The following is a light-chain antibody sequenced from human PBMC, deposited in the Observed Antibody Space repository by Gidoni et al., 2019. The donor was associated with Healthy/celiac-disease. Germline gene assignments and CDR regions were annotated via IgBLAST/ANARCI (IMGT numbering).Light chain of an antibody. CDR2: GAS. CDR1: QSVSSN. V-gene: IGKV3-15*01. CDR3: QQYNNWPST. Sequence: IVMTQSPATLSVSPGERATLSCRASQSVSSNLAWYQQKPGQAPRLLIYGASTRATGIPARFSGSGSGTEFTLTISSLQSEDFAVYYCQQYNNWPSTFXQXTKLEIK. J-gene: IGKJ2*01.